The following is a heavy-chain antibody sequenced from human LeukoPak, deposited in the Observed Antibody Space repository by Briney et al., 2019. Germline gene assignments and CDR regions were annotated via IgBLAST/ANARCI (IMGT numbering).Heavy chain of an antibody. V-gene: IGHV1-46*01. CDR1: GYTFTSYY. CDR2: INPSGGST. J-gene: IGHJ6*02. CDR3: ASSQRPLPVPDYDFWSGYYTVLGLGGGIYGMDV. Sequence: GASVKVSCNASGYTFTSYYMHWVRHPPGQGLEWMGIINPSGGSTSYAQTFQGRVTMTRDTSTSTVYMELSSLRSEDTAVYYCASSQRPLPVPDYDFWSGYYTVLGLGGGIYGMDVWGQGTTVTVSS. D-gene: IGHD3-3*01.